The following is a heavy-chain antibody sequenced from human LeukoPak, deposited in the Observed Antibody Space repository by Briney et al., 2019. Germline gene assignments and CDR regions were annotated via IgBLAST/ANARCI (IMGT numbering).Heavy chain of an antibody. Sequence: GGSLRLSCAASGFTFSSYDMHWVRQATGKGLEWVSAIGTAGDTYYPGSVKGRFTISRENAKNSLYLQMNSLGAGDTAVYYCARGRFGELLPDYWGQGTLVTVSS. D-gene: IGHD3-10*01. CDR1: GFTFSSYD. CDR2: IGTAGDT. V-gene: IGHV3-13*01. J-gene: IGHJ4*02. CDR3: ARGRFGELLPDY.